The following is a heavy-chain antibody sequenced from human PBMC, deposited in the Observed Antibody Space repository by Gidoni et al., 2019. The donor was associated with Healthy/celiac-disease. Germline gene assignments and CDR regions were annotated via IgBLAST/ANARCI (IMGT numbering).Heavy chain of an antibody. Sequence: QLQLVESGGGVVQPGRSLRLSCAASGFTFSSYAMHWVRQAPGKGLAWVAVISYDGSNKYYADSVKGRFTISRDNSKNTLYLQMNSLRAEDTAVYYCARETDAFDIWGQGTMVTVSS. J-gene: IGHJ3*02. CDR3: ARETDAFDI. V-gene: IGHV3-30*01. CDR2: ISYDGSNK. CDR1: GFTFSSYA.